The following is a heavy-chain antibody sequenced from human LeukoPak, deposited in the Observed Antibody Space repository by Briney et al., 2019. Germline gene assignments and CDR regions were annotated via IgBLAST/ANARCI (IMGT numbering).Heavy chain of an antibody. D-gene: IGHD1-26*01. V-gene: IGHV3-7*01. CDR3: ARDLEERGATPLGYYYYYYMDV. CDR2: IKQDGSEK. J-gene: IGHJ6*03. CDR1: GFTFSSYW. Sequence: PGGSLRLSCAASGFTFSSYWMSWVRQAPGKGLEWVANIKQDGSEKYYVDSVKGRFTISRDNAKNSLYLQMNSLRAEDTAVYYCARDLEERGATPLGYYYYYYMDVWGKGTTVTVSS.